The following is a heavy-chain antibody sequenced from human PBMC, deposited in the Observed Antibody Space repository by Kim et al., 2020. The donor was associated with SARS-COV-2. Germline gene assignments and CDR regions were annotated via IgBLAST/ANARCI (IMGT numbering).Heavy chain of an antibody. D-gene: IGHD2-2*01. J-gene: IGHJ4*02. Sequence: GGSLRLSCAASGFTFSSYGMHWVRQAPGKGLEWVAVISYDGSNKYYADSVKGRFTISRDNSKNTLYLQMNSLRAEDTAVYYCAKGSTSFTLFDYWGQGTLVTVSS. CDR3: AKGSTSFTLFDY. CDR2: ISYDGSNK. V-gene: IGHV3-30*18. CDR1: GFTFSSYG.